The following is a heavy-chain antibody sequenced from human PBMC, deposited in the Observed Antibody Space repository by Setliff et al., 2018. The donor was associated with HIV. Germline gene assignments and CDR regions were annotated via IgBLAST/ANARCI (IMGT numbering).Heavy chain of an antibody. CDR1: GGSFNEYY. D-gene: IGHD3-16*01. CDR2: INHSGSI. CDR3: ARAYRDNVWGSWRQISSWFDS. Sequence: SETLSLTCAVYGGSFNEYYWNWIRQIPGKGLELIGEINHSGSINYNESLKRRLRISVETSKNQFSLSLNSVTAADTAFYYCARAYRDNVWGSWRQISSWFDSWGQGNLVTVSS. J-gene: IGHJ5*01. V-gene: IGHV4-34*01.